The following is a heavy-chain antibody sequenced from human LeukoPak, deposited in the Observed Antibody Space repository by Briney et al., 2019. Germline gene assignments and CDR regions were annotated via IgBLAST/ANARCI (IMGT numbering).Heavy chain of an antibody. D-gene: IGHD3-22*01. CDR3: ARADSSGYYSHYFDY. Sequence: GGSLRLSCAASGFTFSSYAMHWVRQAPGKELEWVAVISYDGSNKYYADSVKGRFTISRDNSKNTLYLQMNSLRAEDTAVYYCARADSSGYYSHYFDYWGQGTLVTVSS. CDR1: GFTFSSYA. V-gene: IGHV3-30*04. CDR2: ISYDGSNK. J-gene: IGHJ4*02.